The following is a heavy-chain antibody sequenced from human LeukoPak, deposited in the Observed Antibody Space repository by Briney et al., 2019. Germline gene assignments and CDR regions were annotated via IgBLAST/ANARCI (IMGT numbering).Heavy chain of an antibody. Sequence: SETLSLTCTVSGGSISSYYWSWIRQPPGKGLEFIGHIYYTGSTKYNPSLKSRVTISLDTSDNKFSLKLSSVTPADTAVYYCARLRQEMAAIFRDPGPVDHWGQGTLVTVSS. CDR1: GGSISSYY. D-gene: IGHD5-24*01. CDR2: IYYTGST. J-gene: IGHJ4*02. CDR3: ARLRQEMAAIFRDPGPVDH. V-gene: IGHV4-59*01.